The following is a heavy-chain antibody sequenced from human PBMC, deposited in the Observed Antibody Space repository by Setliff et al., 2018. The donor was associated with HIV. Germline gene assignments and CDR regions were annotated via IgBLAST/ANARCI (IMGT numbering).Heavy chain of an antibody. J-gene: IGHJ4*02. V-gene: IGHV4-4*02. CDR1: GGSISSSNW. D-gene: IGHD5-18*01. CDR2: IYHSGST. Sequence: SETLSLTCAVSGGSISSSNWWSWVRQPPGKGLEWIGEIYHSGSTNYNPSLKSRVTISVDTSKDQFSLRLNSVTAADTAVYYCARQSYGWSYYFDYWGQGTLVTVSS. CDR3: ARQSYGWSYYFDY.